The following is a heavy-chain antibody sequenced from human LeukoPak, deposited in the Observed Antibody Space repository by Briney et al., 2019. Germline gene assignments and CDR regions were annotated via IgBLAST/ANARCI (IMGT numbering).Heavy chain of an antibody. CDR3: AKSIRGDYYYGMDV. Sequence: GRSLRLSCAASGFTFSSYGMHWVRQAPGKGLEGVAVISYDGSNKYYADSVKGRFTISRDNSKNTLYLQMNSLRAEDTALYYCAKSIRGDYYYGMDVWGQGTTVTVSS. J-gene: IGHJ6*02. D-gene: IGHD3-10*01. CDR1: GFTFSSYG. CDR2: ISYDGSNK. V-gene: IGHV3-30*18.